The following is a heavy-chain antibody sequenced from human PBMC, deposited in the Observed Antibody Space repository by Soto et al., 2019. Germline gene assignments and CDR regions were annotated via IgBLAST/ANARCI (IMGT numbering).Heavy chain of an antibody. CDR1: GYTFTSYD. Sequence: QVQLVQSGAEVKKPGASVKVSCKASGYTFTSYDINWVRQATGQGLEWMGWMNPNSGNTGYAQKFQGRVTMTRNTSISTAYMELSSLRSADTAVYYCARGDYYDFWSGYAYYYYMDVWGKGTTVTVSS. CDR2: MNPNSGNT. J-gene: IGHJ6*03. V-gene: IGHV1-8*01. D-gene: IGHD3-3*01. CDR3: ARGDYYDFWSGYAYYYYMDV.